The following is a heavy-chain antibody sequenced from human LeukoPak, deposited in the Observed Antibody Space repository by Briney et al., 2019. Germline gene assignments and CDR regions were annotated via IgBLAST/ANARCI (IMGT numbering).Heavy chain of an antibody. D-gene: IGHD3-22*01. CDR3: ARHPNEIYDSSGYFDY. Sequence: KASETLSLTCAVYGGSFSGYYWSWIRQPPGKGLEWIGEINHSGSTNYNPSLKSRVTISVDTSKNQFSLKLSSVTAADTAVHYCARHPNEIYDSSGYFDYWGQGTLVTVSS. J-gene: IGHJ4*02. CDR2: INHSGST. V-gene: IGHV4-34*01. CDR1: GGSFSGYY.